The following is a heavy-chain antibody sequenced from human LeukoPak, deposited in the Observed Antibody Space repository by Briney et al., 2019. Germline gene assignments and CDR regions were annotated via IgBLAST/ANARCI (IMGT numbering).Heavy chain of an antibody. Sequence: ASVKVSCKASGYTFTSYAVNWVRQAPGQGLEWMGWINTNTGNPTYAQGFTGRFVFSLDTSVSTAYLQISSLKAEDTAVYYCATKWELSHFDYWGQGTLVTVSS. V-gene: IGHV7-4-1*02. CDR2: INTNTGNP. D-gene: IGHD1-26*01. CDR1: GYTFTSYA. J-gene: IGHJ4*02. CDR3: ATKWELSHFDY.